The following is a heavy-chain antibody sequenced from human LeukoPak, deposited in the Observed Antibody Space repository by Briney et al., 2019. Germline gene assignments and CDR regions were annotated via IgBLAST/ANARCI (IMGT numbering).Heavy chain of an antibody. CDR1: GLTFSDAW. CDR3: ARGLARSSGWYLYYYYMDV. V-gene: IGHV4-34*01. Sequence: GSLRLSCVLSGLTFSDAWMSWIRQPPGKGLEWIGEINHSGSTNYNPSLKSRVTISVDTSKNQFSLKLSSVTAADTAVYYCARGLARSSGWYLYYYYMDVWGKGTTVTVSS. CDR2: INHSGST. J-gene: IGHJ6*03. D-gene: IGHD6-19*01.